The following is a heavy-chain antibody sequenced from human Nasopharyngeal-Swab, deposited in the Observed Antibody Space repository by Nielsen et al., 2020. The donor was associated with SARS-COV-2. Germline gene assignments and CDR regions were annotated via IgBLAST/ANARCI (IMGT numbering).Heavy chain of an antibody. CDR3: ARVEEYYYGSGSLSDN. J-gene: IGHJ4*02. CDR1: GFTFSSYS. D-gene: IGHD3-10*01. V-gene: IGHV3-21*01. CDR2: ISSSGSHK. Sequence: GESLKISCAASGFTFSSYSMNWVRQAPGKGLEWVSFISSSGSHKYYADSMKGRSTISRDNAKSSLYLQLSSLRAEDTAVYYCARVEEYYYGSGSLSDNWGQGTLVTVSS.